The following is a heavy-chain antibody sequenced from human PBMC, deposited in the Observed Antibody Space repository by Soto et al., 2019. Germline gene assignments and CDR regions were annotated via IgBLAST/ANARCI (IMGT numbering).Heavy chain of an antibody. CDR3: GRGVTVFGLVSRLWFDP. CDR1: GGSISSGDYS. V-gene: IGHV4-30-4*01. J-gene: IGHJ5*02. CDR2: IYNSGIT. D-gene: IGHD3-3*01. Sequence: SETLSLTCTVSGGSISSGDYSCSWVRQSPGKGLEWFGHIYNSGITYYNPSLKCRVVISIDTSRNQFSLRLNSLTAADRAVYFCGRGVTVFGLVSRLWFDPWGQGTVVTV.